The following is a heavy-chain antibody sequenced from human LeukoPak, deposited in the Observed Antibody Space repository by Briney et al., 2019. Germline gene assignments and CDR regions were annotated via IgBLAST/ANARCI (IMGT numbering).Heavy chain of an antibody. CDR3: ARVKTGYSYGYKIDAFDI. CDR1: GGSISSYY. D-gene: IGHD5-18*01. V-gene: IGHV4-59*12. J-gene: IGHJ3*02. Sequence: KPSETLSLTCTVSGGSISSYYWSWIRQPPGKGLEWIGYIYYSGSTNYNPSLKSRVTISVDTSKNQFSLKLSSVTAADTAVYYCARVKTGYSYGYKIDAFDIWGQGTMVTVSS. CDR2: IYYSGST.